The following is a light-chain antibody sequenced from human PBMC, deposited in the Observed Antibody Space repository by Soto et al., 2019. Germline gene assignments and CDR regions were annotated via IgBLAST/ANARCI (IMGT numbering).Light chain of an antibody. V-gene: IGKV1-5*01. Sequence: DIPLTQSPSTLSASVGDRVTITCRASQRIATWLAWYQHQPGSAPTLLIYGASTLQSGVPSRFSGSGSGAEFTLTIDNLQHEDFATYYWQQYHLYWTFGPGTKVEI. CDR1: QRIATW. CDR3: QQYHLYWT. J-gene: IGKJ1*01. CDR2: GAS.